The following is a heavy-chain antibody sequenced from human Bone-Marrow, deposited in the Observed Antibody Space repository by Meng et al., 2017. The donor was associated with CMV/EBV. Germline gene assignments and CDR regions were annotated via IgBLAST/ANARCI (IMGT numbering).Heavy chain of an antibody. Sequence: GGSLRLSCAASGFICDDYGMSWVRQGPGKGLEWVSGINCNGGNTGNPDSVKGRFTISRDNAKNSLYLQMNSLRAEDTAVYYCARDLGHSGYDYWGQGTLVTVSS. V-gene: IGHV3-20*04. CDR2: INCNGGNT. CDR3: ARDLGHSGYDY. J-gene: IGHJ4*02. CDR1: GFICDDYG. D-gene: IGHD5-12*01.